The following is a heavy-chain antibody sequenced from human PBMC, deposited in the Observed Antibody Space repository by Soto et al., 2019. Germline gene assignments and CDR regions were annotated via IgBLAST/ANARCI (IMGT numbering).Heavy chain of an antibody. CDR2: ISYDGNTK. D-gene: IGHD5-12*01. J-gene: IGHJ4*02. CDR3: PSQVATGV. Sequence: QVQLVESGGGVVQPGRSLRLSCAASGFTFSNFGMHWVRQAPVKGLEWVAVISYDGNTKYYADSVKGRFTISRDNSKNTLYLQMDSLSVEDPAVYYCPSQVATGVWGQGPLVTVSS. V-gene: IGHV3-30*03. CDR1: GFTFSNFG.